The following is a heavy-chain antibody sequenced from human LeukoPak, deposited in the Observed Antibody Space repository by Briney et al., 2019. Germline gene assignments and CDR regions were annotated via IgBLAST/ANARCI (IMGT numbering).Heavy chain of an antibody. J-gene: IGHJ5*02. Sequence: GGSLRLSCSASGFSFGDYGMNWVRQAPGQGLEWVGLIRSKGYGETTEYAASVSGRFIISRDNSKSIVYLQMNSLKTEDTAVYYCTRIWNNWFDPWGQGTLVTVSS. V-gene: IGHV3-49*04. D-gene: IGHD1-1*01. CDR3: TRIWNNWFDP. CDR1: GFSFGDYG. CDR2: IRSKGYGETT.